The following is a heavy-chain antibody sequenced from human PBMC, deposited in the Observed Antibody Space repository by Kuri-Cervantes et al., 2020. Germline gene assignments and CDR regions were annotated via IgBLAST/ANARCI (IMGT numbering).Heavy chain of an antibody. CDR2: IYYSGST. J-gene: IGHJ4*02. D-gene: IGHD5-12*01. CDR1: GGSVSSDSYY. CDR3: AREGGYSGYGYFDY. Sequence: SETLSLTCTVSGGSVSSDSYYWSWIRQPPGKGLEWIGYIYYSGSTNYNPSLKSRVTISVDTSKNQFSLKLSSVTAADTAVYYCAREGGYSGYGYFDYWGQGTLVTVSS. V-gene: IGHV4-61*01.